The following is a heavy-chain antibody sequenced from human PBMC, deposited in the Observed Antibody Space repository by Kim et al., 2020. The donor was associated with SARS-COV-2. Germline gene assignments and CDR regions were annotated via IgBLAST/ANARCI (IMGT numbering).Heavy chain of an antibody. V-gene: IGHV3-13*01. J-gene: IGHJ5*02. CDR1: GFTFSMYD. CDR2: IDASGAT. CDR3: AREVNYISSAFGLDP. Sequence: GGSLRLSCAASGFTFSMYDIHWVRQGTGEGLEWVSAIDASGATYYSDSVKGRFPISRENAKNSVFLQLDSLRDGDTAVYYCAREVNYISSAFGLDPWGQGTLVTVSS. D-gene: IGHD3-22*01.